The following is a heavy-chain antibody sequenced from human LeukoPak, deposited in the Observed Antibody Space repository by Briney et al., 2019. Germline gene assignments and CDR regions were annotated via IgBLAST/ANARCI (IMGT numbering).Heavy chain of an antibody. V-gene: IGHV1-69*13. CDR2: IIPIFGTP. Sequence: SVKVSCKASVGTFRSYAISWVRQAPEQALEWMEGIIPIFGTPNYAQKFQGRVTITADESTSTAYMELSSLRSEDTAVYYCARSTNWNYEDPFDYWGQGTLVTVSS. CDR1: VGTFRSYA. CDR3: ARSTNWNYEDPFDY. J-gene: IGHJ4*02. D-gene: IGHD1-7*01.